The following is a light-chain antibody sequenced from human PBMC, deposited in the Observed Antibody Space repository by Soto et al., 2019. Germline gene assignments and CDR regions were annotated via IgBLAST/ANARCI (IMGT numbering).Light chain of an antibody. CDR1: SSDVGGYNY. CDR2: EVS. CDR3: ISYAGSNNVN. J-gene: IGLJ1*01. Sequence: QSALTQPPSASGSPGQSVTISCTGTSSDVGGYNYVSWYQQHPGKAPKLMIYEVSKRPSGVPDRFSGSKSGNTASLTVSGLQAEDEADYYCISYAGSNNVNFGTGTKPTVL. V-gene: IGLV2-8*01.